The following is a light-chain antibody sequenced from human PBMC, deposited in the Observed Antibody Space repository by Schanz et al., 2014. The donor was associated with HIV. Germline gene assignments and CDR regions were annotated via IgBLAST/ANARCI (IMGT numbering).Light chain of an antibody. CDR2: LNY. V-gene: IGLV1-51*01. CDR3: GTWDSGRSLVL. CDR1: SSNIGNNY. Sequence: QSVLTQPPSVSAAPGQKVTISCSGSSSNIGNNYVSWYQQFPGTAPKLLIFLNYQRPSGIPDRFSGSKSGTSATLGITGLQTGDEADYYCGTWDSGRSLVLFGGGTK. J-gene: IGLJ2*01.